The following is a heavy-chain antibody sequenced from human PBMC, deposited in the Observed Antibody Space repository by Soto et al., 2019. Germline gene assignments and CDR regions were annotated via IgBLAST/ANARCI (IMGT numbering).Heavy chain of an antibody. CDR2: ISANNDNT. J-gene: IGHJ4*02. D-gene: IGHD2-15*01. CDR3: AREYCRGGACYGVDY. CDR1: GYTFTDFG. Sequence: ASVKVSCKASGYTFTDFGTSWVRQAPGQGLEWMGWISANNDNTQYAQDFKGRVTATTDTSTSTAYMELRSLRCDDTAVYYCAREYCRGGACYGVDYWGQGTLVTVSS. V-gene: IGHV1-18*01.